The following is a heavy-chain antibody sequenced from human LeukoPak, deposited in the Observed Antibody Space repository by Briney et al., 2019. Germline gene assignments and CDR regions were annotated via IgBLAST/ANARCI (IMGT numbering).Heavy chain of an antibody. D-gene: IGHD2-21*01. J-gene: IGHJ4*02. CDR1: GDSINKYF. CDR2: ISHNGNT. Sequence: SETLSLTCTVSGDSINKYFWSWLRQSPGKGPEWLGYISHNGNTNYYPSLKSRVTISLDKSNNQFSLRLSSVTAADTAVYYCARGGPEHRTWRYYIDFWGQGILVTVSS. V-gene: IGHV4-59*01. CDR3: ARGGPEHRTWRYYIDF.